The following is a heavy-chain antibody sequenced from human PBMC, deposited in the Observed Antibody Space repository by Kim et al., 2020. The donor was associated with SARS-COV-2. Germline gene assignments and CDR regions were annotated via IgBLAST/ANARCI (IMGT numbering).Heavy chain of an antibody. V-gene: IGHV4-59*01. D-gene: IGHD1-1*01. CDR1: GGSISTYY. Sequence: SETLSLTCTVSGGSISTYYWSWIRQPPGKGLEWIGYIYYSGSTNYNPSLKSRVTISVDTSKNQFSLKLSSVTAADTAVYYCARGGAVRPFDYWGQGTLVTVSS. CDR2: IYYSGST. CDR3: ARGGAVRPFDY. J-gene: IGHJ4*02.